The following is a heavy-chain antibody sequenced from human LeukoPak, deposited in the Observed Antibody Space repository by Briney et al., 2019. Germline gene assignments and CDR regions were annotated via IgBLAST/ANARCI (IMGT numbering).Heavy chain of an antibody. CDR3: GRDYRQGTVDPYAFDI. CDR1: GFTFSNYG. J-gene: IGHJ3*02. D-gene: IGHD4-23*01. CDR2: ISSSSSYI. Sequence: PGGSLRLSCAASGFTFSNYGMNWVRQAPGKGLEWVSSISSSSSYIYYADSVKGRFTISRDNAKNSLYLQMNSLRAEDTAVYYCGRDYRQGTVDPYAFDIWGQGTMVTVSS. V-gene: IGHV3-21*01.